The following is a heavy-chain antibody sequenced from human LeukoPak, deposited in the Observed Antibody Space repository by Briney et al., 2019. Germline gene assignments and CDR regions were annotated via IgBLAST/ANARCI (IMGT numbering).Heavy chain of an antibody. CDR2: IRVVGDTT. V-gene: IGHV3-23*01. D-gene: IGHD6-6*01. Sequence: GGSLRLSCAASGFTITNYAMSWVRQAPGKGLEWVSVIRVVGDTTYYADSVKGRFTLSRDKSKNTLYLQMNSLRAEDTAAYYCAKSLIEYSGSSYDYDFDYWGQGTLGTVSS. J-gene: IGHJ4*02. CDR3: AKSLIEYSGSSYDYDFDY. CDR1: GFTITNYA.